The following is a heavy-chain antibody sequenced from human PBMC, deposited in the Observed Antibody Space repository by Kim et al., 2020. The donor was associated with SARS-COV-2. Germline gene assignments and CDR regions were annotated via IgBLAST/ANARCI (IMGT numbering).Heavy chain of an antibody. D-gene: IGHD1-7*01. J-gene: IGHJ4*02. CDR3: ARDGGNWNSAYFDY. Sequence: LSLTCAASGFTFSSYGMHWVRQAPGKGLEWVAVIWYDGSNKYYADSVKGRFTISRDNSKNTLYLQMNSLRAEDTAVYYCARDGGNWNSAYFDYWGQG. V-gene: IGHV3-33*01. CDR1: GFTFSSYG. CDR2: IWYDGSNK.